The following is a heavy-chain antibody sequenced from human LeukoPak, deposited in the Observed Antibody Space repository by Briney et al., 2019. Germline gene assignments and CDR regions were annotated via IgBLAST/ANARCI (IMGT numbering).Heavy chain of an antibody. CDR2: IYYSGST. V-gene: IGHV4-39*01. D-gene: IGHD6-6*01. CDR3: ARRGYSSSGFDY. CDR1: GGSISSSSYY. J-gene: IGHJ4*02. Sequence: PSETLSLTCTVSGGSISSSSYYWGWIRQPPGKGLEWIGSIYYSGSTYYNPSLKSRVTISVDTSKNQFSLKLSSVTAADTAVYYCARRGYSSSGFDYWGQGTLVTVSS.